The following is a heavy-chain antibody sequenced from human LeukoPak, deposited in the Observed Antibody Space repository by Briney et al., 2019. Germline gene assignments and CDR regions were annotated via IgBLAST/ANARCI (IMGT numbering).Heavy chain of an antibody. V-gene: IGHV4-59*01. D-gene: IGHD2/OR15-2a*01. CDR3: ARGFSPQEGSV. Sequence: SETLSLTCTVSGGSISTYYWYWIRQPPGKGLEWIGYIHYSGNTNYNPSLKSRVTISLDTSKNQFSLNLRSVSAADAAVYYCARGFSPQEGSVWGQGTMATVSS. CDR1: GGSISTYY. CDR2: IHYSGNT. J-gene: IGHJ3*01.